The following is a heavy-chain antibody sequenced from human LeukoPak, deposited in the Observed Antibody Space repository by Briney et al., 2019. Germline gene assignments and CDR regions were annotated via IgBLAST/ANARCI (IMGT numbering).Heavy chain of an antibody. CDR1: GFTFDSYA. Sequence: GGSLRLSCAASGFTFDSYAMNWVRQAPGKGLEWFLGISGSGGNTYYADSVKGRFTISRDNSKNTLYLQLNSLRAEDTAVYYCATDTSFNYGTDAMDVWGQGTTVTVSS. J-gene: IGHJ6*02. CDR3: ATDTSFNYGTDAMDV. CDR2: ISGSGGNT. V-gene: IGHV3-23*01. D-gene: IGHD3-10*01.